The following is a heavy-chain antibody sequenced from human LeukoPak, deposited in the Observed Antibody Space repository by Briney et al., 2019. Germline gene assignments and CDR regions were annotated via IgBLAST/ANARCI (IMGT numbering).Heavy chain of an antibody. V-gene: IGHV3-21*01. D-gene: IGHD4-11*01. Sequence: PGGSLRLSCAASGLTLSTYNMNWVRQAPGQGLDWVASISSSSSYIYYADSLQGRFTISRDNAKNSLFLQMDSLRVEDTALYYCARGVDRATVRNYFDSWGQGTLVTVSS. J-gene: IGHJ4*02. CDR3: ARGVDRATVRNYFDS. CDR1: GLTLSTYN. CDR2: ISSSSSYI.